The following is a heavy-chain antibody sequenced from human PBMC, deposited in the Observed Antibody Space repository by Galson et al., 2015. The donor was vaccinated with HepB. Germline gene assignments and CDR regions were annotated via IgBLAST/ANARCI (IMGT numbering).Heavy chain of an antibody. CDR2: IYWDDDK. CDR3: AHTINSRRQQLKLYYYYYYYMDV. Sequence: PALVKPTQTLTLTCTFSGFSLSTSGVGVGWIRQPPGKALEWLALIYWDDDKRYSPSLKSRPTITKDTSKNQVVLTMTNMDPVDTATYYCAHTINSRRQQLKLYYYYYYYMDVWGKGTTVTVSS. V-gene: IGHV2-5*02. CDR1: GFSLSTSGVG. D-gene: IGHD6-13*01. J-gene: IGHJ6*03.